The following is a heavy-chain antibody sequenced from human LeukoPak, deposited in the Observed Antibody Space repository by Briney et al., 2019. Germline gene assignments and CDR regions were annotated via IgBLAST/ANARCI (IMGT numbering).Heavy chain of an antibody. CDR3: TRDSSGYDWFYDY. D-gene: IGHD5-12*01. J-gene: IGHJ4*02. CDR2: IYYSGST. V-gene: IGHV4-59*12. Sequence: SETLSLTCTVSGGSISSYYWSWIRQPPGKGLEWIGYIYYSGSTNYNPSLKSRVTMSVDTSKNQFSLMLSSVTAADTAVYYCTRDSSGYDWFYDYWGQGTLVTVSS. CDR1: GGSISSYY.